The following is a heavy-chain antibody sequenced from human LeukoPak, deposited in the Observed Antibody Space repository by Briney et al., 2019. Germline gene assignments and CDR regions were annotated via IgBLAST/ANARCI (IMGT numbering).Heavy chain of an antibody. Sequence: ASVTVSCKASGYTFTSYDINWVRQAPGQGLEWVGWMKPNSGNTGYAQKFRGRVTMTRDTSISTAYMELSSLRSEDTAVYYCARIDYSGSGSYYGNWFDPWGQGTLVTVSS. V-gene: IGHV1-8*01. CDR1: GYTFTSYD. CDR2: MKPNSGNT. J-gene: IGHJ5*02. D-gene: IGHD3-10*01. CDR3: ARIDYSGSGSYYGNWFDP.